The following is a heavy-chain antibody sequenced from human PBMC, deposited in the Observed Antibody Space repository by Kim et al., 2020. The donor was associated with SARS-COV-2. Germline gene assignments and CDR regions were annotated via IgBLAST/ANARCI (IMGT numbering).Heavy chain of an antibody. Sequence: SETLSLTCTVSGGSISSYYWSWIRQPPGKGLEWIGYIYYSGSTNYNPSLKSRVTISVDTSKNQFSLKLSSVTAADTAVYYCAAHPPGNYWGQGTLVTVSS. D-gene: IGHD3-10*01. CDR2: IYYSGST. CDR3: AAHPPGNY. J-gene: IGHJ4*02. CDR1: GGSISSYY. V-gene: IGHV4-59*01.